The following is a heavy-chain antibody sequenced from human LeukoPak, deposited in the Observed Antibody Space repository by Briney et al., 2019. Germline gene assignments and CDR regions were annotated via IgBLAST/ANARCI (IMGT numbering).Heavy chain of an antibody. CDR3: ARERDGLPFDY. CDR1: GFTFSSYG. CDR2: IWYDGSNK. J-gene: IGHJ4*02. D-gene: IGHD5-24*01. Sequence: QPGRSLRLSCAASGFTFSSYGMHWVRQAPGKGLEWVAVIWYDGSNKYYADSVKGRFTISRDNSKNTLYLQKNSLRAEDTAVYYCARERDGLPFDYWGQGTLVTVSS. V-gene: IGHV3-33*01.